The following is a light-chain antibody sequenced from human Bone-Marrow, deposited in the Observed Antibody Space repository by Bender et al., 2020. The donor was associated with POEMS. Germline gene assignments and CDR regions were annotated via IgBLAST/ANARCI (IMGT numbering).Light chain of an antibody. CDR2: SNN. CDR1: TSNIGSSP. Sequence: QSVLTQTPSVSGAPGQKVTIDCSGSTSNIGSSPVNWYHQVPGSAPKLLIHSNNRRPLGVSDRFSGSKSGTSASLAISGLQSDDEGDYYCAAWDDGLNAHWVFGGGTKLTVL. J-gene: IGLJ3*02. V-gene: IGLV1-44*01. CDR3: AAWDDGLNAHWV.